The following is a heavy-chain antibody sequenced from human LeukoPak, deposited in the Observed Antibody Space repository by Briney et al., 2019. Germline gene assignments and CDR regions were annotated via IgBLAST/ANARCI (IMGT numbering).Heavy chain of an antibody. CDR3: VRLDAAAGRYLQFYY. V-gene: IGHV4-59*08. J-gene: IGHJ4*02. D-gene: IGHD5-24*01. CDR2: IHDSGST. CDR1: GGSINNYY. Sequence: SETLSLTCTVSGGSINNYYWSWIRQSPEKGLEWIGYIHDSGSTNYNPSLKSRVTIPVDTSKNQFSLKLSSVTAADTAVYYCVRLDAAAGRYLQFYYWGQGTLVTVSS.